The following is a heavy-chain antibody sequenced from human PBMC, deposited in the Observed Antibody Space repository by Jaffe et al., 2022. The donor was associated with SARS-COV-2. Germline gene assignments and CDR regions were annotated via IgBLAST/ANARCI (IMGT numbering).Heavy chain of an antibody. V-gene: IGHV3-30*18. J-gene: IGHJ4*02. D-gene: IGHD6-13*01. CDR1: GFTFSSYG. Sequence: QVQLVESGGGVVQPGRSLRLSCAASGFTFSSYGMHWVRQAPGKGLEWVAVISYDGSNKYYADSVKGRFTISRDNSKNTLYLQMSSLRAEDTAVFYCAKDLHSSSWYGLDSWGQGTLVTVSS. CDR2: ISYDGSNK. CDR3: AKDLHSSSWYGLDS.